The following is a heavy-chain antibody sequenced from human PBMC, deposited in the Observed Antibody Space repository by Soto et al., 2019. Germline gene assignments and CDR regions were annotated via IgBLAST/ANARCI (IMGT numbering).Heavy chain of an antibody. D-gene: IGHD3-10*01. CDR1: GGTFSSYA. J-gene: IGHJ4*02. Sequence: QVQLVQSGAEVKKPGSSVKVSCKASGGTFSSYAISWVRQAPGQGLEWMGGIIPIFGTANYAQKFQGRVTITADESTSKAYMELSGLRSEDTAVYYCAAPYGSGSYYNGFDYWGQGTLVTVSS. CDR2: IIPIFGTA. V-gene: IGHV1-69*12. CDR3: AAPYGSGSYYNGFDY.